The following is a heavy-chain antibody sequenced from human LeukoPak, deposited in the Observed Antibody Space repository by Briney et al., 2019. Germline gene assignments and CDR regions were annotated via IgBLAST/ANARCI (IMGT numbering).Heavy chain of an antibody. CDR3: ARDRGFTVTTGNWFDP. V-gene: IGHV4-39*07. J-gene: IGHJ5*02. CDR2: IYNSGST. CDR1: GGSISTGTYY. D-gene: IGHD4-17*01. Sequence: SETLSLTCTVSGGSISTGTYYWGWIRQPPGKGLEWIGSIYNSGSTYYNPSLKSRVTISVDTSKNQFSLKLSSVTAADTAVYYCARDRGFTVTTGNWFDPWGQGTLVTVSS.